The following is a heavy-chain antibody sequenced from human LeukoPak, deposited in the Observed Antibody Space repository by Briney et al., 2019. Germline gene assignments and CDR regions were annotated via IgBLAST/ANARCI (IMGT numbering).Heavy chain of an antibody. D-gene: IGHD3-16*02. CDR1: GYSFSSYW. V-gene: IGHV5-51*01. J-gene: IGHJ4*02. CDR2: IYLGDSDT. Sequence: GESLEISCKGSGYSFSSYWIGWVRQMPGKGLEWMGIIYLGDSDTRYSPSFQGQVTISADKSISTDYLQWSRLKASDTAMYYCARHGVGDYVWGSYRFWGQGTLVTVSS. CDR3: ARHGVGDYVWGSYRF.